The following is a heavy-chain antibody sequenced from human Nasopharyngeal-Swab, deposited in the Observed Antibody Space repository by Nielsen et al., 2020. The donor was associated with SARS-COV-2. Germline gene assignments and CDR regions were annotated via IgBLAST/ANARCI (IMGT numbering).Heavy chain of an antibody. D-gene: IGHD4-17*01. J-gene: IGHJ4*02. CDR3: AKDRSVTTDCSVY. V-gene: IGHV3-23*01. Sequence: VPQAPGKGLEWVSAISGSGGSTYYADSVKGRFTISRDNSKNTLYLQMNSLRAEDTAVYYCAKDRSVTTDCSVYWGQGTLVTVSS. CDR2: ISGSGGST.